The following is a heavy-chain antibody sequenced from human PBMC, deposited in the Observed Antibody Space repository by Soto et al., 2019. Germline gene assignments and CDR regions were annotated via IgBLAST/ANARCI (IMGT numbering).Heavy chain of an antibody. CDR1: GFTFSSYG. D-gene: IGHD2-8*01. Sequence: GGSLRLSCAASGFTFSSYGMHWVRQAPGKGLEWVAVISYDGSNKYYADSVKGRFTISRDNSKNTLYLQMNSLRAEDTAVYYCAREGAPDCTNGVCYTFHYYYGMDVWSQGTTVTVSS. J-gene: IGHJ6*02. CDR3: AREGAPDCTNGVCYTFHYYYGMDV. CDR2: ISYDGSNK. V-gene: IGHV3-30*03.